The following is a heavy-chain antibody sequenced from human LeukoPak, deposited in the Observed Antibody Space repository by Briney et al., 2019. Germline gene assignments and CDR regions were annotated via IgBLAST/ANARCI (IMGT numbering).Heavy chain of an antibody. V-gene: IGHV3-48*03. CDR1: GFTFSSYE. CDR2: ISSSGSTI. J-gene: IGHJ4*02. CDR3: ARTGIREYYFDY. Sequence: GGSLRLSCAASGFTFSSYEMNWVRQAPGKGLEWVSYISSSGSTIYYADSVKGRFTISRDNAKNSLYLQMNSLRAEDTAVYYCARTGIREYYFDYWGQGTLVTVSS. D-gene: IGHD3-10*01.